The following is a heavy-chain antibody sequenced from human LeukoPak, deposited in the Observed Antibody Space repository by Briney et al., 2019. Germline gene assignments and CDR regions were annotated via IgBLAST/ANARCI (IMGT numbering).Heavy chain of an antibody. J-gene: IGHJ4*02. D-gene: IGHD3-16*01. CDR2: INHSGST. CDR3: ARRFLGEYYFDY. Sequence: SETLSLTCTVSGGSISSYYWSWIRQPPGKGLEWIGEINHSGSTNYNPSLKSRVTISVDTSKNQFSLKLSSVTAADTAVYYCARRFLGEYYFDYWGQGTLVTVSS. V-gene: IGHV4-34*01. CDR1: GGSISSYY.